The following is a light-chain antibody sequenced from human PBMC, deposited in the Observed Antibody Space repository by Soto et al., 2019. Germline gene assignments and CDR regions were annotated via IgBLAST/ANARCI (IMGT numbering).Light chain of an antibody. V-gene: IGKV3D-15*01. Sequence: EIVMTQSPATLSVSPGERATLSCRASQSVSSNLAWYQQKPGQAPRLFIYGASTRATGIPARFSGSGSGTESTLTISSLQSEDFAVYYCQQYNNWPAITFGQGTRLEIK. J-gene: IGKJ5*01. CDR2: GAS. CDR1: QSVSSN. CDR3: QQYNNWPAIT.